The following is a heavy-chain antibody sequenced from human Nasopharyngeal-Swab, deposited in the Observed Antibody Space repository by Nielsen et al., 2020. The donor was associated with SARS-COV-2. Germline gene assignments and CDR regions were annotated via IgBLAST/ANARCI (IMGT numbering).Heavy chain of an antibody. Sequence: GRSLRLSCAASDLTFNNYTLNWVRKAQGKGLAWVPSISSSSSYIYYEDSVKGRFTSSRDNAKNYLYLQMNSLGVEDTAVYYCAKAPYLRGLDVWGQGTMVTVSS. D-gene: IGHD2-21*01. CDR2: ISSSSSYI. J-gene: IGHJ6*02. CDR1: DLTFNNYT. CDR3: AKAPYLRGLDV. V-gene: IGHV3-21*04.